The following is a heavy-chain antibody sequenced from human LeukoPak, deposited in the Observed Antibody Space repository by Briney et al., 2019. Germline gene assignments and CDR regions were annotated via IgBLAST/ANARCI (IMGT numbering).Heavy chain of an antibody. Sequence: PSETLSLTCTVSGGSISSYYWSWIRQPPGKGLEWIGYIYSSGSTNYNPSLKSRVTISVDTSKNQFSLNVTSVTAADTAVYYCARDGPIGPWGQETLVTVSS. D-gene: IGHD2-15*01. CDR1: GGSISSYY. J-gene: IGHJ4*02. CDR2: IYSSGST. V-gene: IGHV4-59*01. CDR3: ARDGPIGP.